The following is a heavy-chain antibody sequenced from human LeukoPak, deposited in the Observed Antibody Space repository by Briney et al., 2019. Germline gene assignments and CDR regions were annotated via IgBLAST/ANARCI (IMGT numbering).Heavy chain of an antibody. D-gene: IGHD1-26*01. CDR1: GFTFSSYW. CDR3: ARDPYSGGYGDYYYYYMDV. J-gene: IGHJ6*03. Sequence: GGSLRLSCAASGFTFSSYWVSWVRQAPGKGLEWAANIKQDGSAKDYVDSVKGRFTISRDNAKNSLFLQMNSLRAEDTAVYYCARDPYSGGYGDYYYYYMDVWGKGTTVTISS. CDR2: IKQDGSAK. V-gene: IGHV3-7*01.